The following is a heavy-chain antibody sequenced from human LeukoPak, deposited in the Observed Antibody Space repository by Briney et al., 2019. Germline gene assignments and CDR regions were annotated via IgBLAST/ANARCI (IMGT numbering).Heavy chain of an antibody. D-gene: IGHD2-2*01. CDR2: IIPIFGTA. CDR3: ARIYCSSTSCYTYNWFDP. J-gene: IGHJ5*02. Sequence: ASVKVSCKASGGTFSSYAISWVRQAPGQGLEWMGGIIPIFGTANYAQKFQGRVTITTDESTSTAYMELSSLRSEDTAVYYCARIYCSSTSCYTYNWFDPWGQGTLVTVSS. CDR1: GGTFSSYA. V-gene: IGHV1-69*05.